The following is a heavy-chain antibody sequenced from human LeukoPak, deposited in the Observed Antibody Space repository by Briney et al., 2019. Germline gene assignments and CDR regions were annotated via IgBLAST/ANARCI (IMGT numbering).Heavy chain of an antibody. V-gene: IGHV4-4*07. Sequence: PSETLSLTCTVSGGSISSYYWSWIRQPAGKGLEWIGRVYTRGGTNYNPSLKGRVTMSVDTSKNQFSLKLNSVTAADTAVYYCARQNPFAAGGWFDPWGQGTLVTVSS. CDR2: VYTRGGT. CDR1: GGSISSYY. CDR3: ARQNPFAAGGWFDP. J-gene: IGHJ5*02. D-gene: IGHD1-14*01.